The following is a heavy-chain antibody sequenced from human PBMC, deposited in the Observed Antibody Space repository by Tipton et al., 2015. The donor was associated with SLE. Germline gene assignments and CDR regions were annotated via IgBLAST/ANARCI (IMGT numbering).Heavy chain of an antibody. V-gene: IGHV4-39*01. CDR1: GGSISSSSYY. CDR2: IYHSGST. CDR3: AGQGGQNLRKNLVTPNGSFDI. D-gene: IGHD4-23*01. Sequence: TLSLTCTVSGGSISSSSYYWGWIRQPPGKGLEWIGSIYHSGSTYYNPSLKSRVTISVDTSKNQFSLRLSSVTAADTAVYYCAGQGGQNLRKNLVTPNGSFDIWGQGTMVTVSS. J-gene: IGHJ3*02.